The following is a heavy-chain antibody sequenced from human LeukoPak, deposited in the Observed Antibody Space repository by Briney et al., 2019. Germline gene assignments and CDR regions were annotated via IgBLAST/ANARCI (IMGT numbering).Heavy chain of an antibody. CDR2: ISGSGGST. CDR3: AKGPILEWLLSHFDY. J-gene: IGHJ4*02. V-gene: IGHV3-23*01. D-gene: IGHD3-3*01. CDR1: GFTFSSYA. Sequence: GGSLRLSCAASGFTFSSYAMSWVRQAPGKGLEWVSAISGSGGSTYYADSVKGRFTISRDNSKNTLYLQMNSLRAEDTAVYYCAKGPILEWLLSHFDYWGQGTLVTVSS.